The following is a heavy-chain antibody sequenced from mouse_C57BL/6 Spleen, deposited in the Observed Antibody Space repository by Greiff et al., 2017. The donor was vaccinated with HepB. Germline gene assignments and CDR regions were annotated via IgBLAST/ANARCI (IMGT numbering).Heavy chain of an antibody. CDR3: AKNWDGNYVNYYAMDY. J-gene: IGHJ4*01. CDR2: IWRGGST. V-gene: IGHV2-5*01. Sequence: VMLVESGPGLVQPSQSLSITCTVSGFSLTSYGVHWVRQSPGKGLEWLGVIWRGGSTDYNAAFMSRLSITKDNSKSQVFFKMNSLQADDTAIYYCAKNWDGNYVNYYAMDYWGQGTSVTVSS. CDR1: GFSLTSYG. D-gene: IGHD2-1*01.